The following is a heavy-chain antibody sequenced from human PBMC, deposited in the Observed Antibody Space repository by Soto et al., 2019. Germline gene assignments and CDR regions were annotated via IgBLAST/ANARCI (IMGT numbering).Heavy chain of an antibody. J-gene: IGHJ4*02. CDR2: IYHSGNT. V-gene: IGHV4-31*02. D-gene: IGHD3-3*01. CDR3: SQIGHRFLEWLFQDS. CDR1: GGSISSGRYY. Sequence: SETLSLTCTVSGGSISSGRYYWNWIRQHPGKGLEWIGYIYHSGNTYYNPSLKSRSSISLDTSKNQFSLKLDSVTVADTAVYYCSQIGHRFLEWLFQDSWGRGTLVTVSS.